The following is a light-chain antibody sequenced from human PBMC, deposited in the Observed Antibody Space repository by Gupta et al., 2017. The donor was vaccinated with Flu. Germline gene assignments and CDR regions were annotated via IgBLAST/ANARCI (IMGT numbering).Light chain of an antibody. CDR2: DVT. J-gene: IGLJ1*01. CDR1: SNAVGSYNR. CDR3: SAHAGRVTWV. V-gene: IGLV2-11*01. Sequence: QSAPTQSRPVSGSTGQSVTISCTGTSNAVGSYNRVSWYEQRPGKAPKLILYDVTERPSGVPDRFSGSKSGNTASLTISGLQADEEGDYYGSAHAGRVTWVFGTGTTVTVL.